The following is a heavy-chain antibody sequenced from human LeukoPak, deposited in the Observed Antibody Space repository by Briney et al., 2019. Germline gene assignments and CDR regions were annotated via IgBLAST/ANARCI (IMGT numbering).Heavy chain of an antibody. CDR2: IYYSGST. CDR1: GGSISSGDYS. J-gene: IGHJ6*02. Sequence: SETLSLTCTVSGGSISSGDYSWSWIRQPPGKGLEWIGYIYYSGSTYYNPSLKSRVTISVDTSKNQFSLKLSSVTAADTAVYYCARGSRGIAYYGMDVWGQGTTVTVSS. V-gene: IGHV4-30-4*01. CDR3: ARGSRGIAYYGMDV.